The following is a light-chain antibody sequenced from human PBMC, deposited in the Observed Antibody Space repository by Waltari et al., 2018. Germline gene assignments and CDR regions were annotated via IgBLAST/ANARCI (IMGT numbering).Light chain of an antibody. J-gene: IGKJ1*01. CDR3: MQALQTPWT. CDR1: QSLRHSNGYNY. CDR2: LGS. Sequence: DIVMTQSPLSLPVTPGESASISCRSSQSLRHSNGYNYLEWYLQKPGQSPQLLIYLGSNRASGVPDRCSGSGSGTVFTLKITRVEAEDVAVYYCMQALQTPWTFGQGTKVEIK. V-gene: IGKV2-28*01.